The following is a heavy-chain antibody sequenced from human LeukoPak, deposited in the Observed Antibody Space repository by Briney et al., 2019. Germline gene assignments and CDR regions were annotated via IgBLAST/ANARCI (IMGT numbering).Heavy chain of an antibody. CDR2: IKQDGSEK. CDR1: GFTFSNYW. Sequence: GRSLRLSCAASGFTFSNYWMAWVRQAPAKGLEWVANIKQDGSEKYYVDSVKGRFTISRDNAKNSLFLEMNSLRAEDTAVYYCARDPRSAGRYNWFDPWGQGTLVTVSS. CDR3: ARDPRSAGRYNWFDP. J-gene: IGHJ5*02. D-gene: IGHD2-15*01. V-gene: IGHV3-7*03.